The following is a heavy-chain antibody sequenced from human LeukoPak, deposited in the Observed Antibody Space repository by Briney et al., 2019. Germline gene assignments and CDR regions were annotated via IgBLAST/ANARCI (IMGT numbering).Heavy chain of an antibody. CDR2: ISYDGSNK. CDR3: AKDRASAFDI. J-gene: IGHJ3*02. V-gene: IGHV3-30*18. CDR1: GFTFSSYG. D-gene: IGHD3-10*01. Sequence: PGGSLRLSCAASGFTFSSYGMHWVRQAPGKGLEWVAVISYDGSNKYYADSVKGRFTISRDNSKNTLHLQMNSLRAEDTAVYYCAKDRASAFDIWGQGTMVTVSS.